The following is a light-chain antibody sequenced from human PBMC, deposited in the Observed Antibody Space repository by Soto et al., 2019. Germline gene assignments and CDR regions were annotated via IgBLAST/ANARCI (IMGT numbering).Light chain of an antibody. CDR2: GAS. Sequence: EIVLTQSPATLSLSPGERATLSCRASQSVSSYLAWYQQRPGQTPSLLIYGASTRATGIPDRFSGSGSGTHFTLTISRLEPGDFAVYYCQHFGGTTFTFGQGRRLE. V-gene: IGKV3-20*01. CDR1: QSVSSY. CDR3: QHFGGTTFT. J-gene: IGKJ5*01.